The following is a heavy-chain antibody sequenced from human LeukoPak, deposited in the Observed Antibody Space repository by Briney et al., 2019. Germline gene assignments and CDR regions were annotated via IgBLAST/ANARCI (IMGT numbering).Heavy chain of an antibody. V-gene: IGHV3-11*05. CDR3: ARDREVVAFDI. D-gene: IGHD2-15*01. CDR2: ISGSTTYT. Sequence: GGSLRLSCVASGFTFSDYYMSWIRQPPGKGLEWVSYISGSTTYTNYADSVRGRFTISRDNSKNSLYLQMNSLRAEDTAVYYCARDREVVAFDIWGQGTMVTVSS. J-gene: IGHJ3*02. CDR1: GFTFSDYY.